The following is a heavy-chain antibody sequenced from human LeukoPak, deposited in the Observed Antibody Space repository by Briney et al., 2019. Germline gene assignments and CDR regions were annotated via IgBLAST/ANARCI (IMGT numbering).Heavy chain of an antibody. CDR3: ARLSTYYYYYMDV. D-gene: IGHD2-15*01. CDR2: ISGNSGNT. V-gene: IGHV3-23*01. CDR1: GFTFSSYA. Sequence: GGSLRLSCAASGFTFSSYAMSWDRQAPGMGLEWVSAISGNSGNTHYADSVKGRFTISRDNSKNTLYLQMNSLRAEDTAVYYCARLSTYYYYYMDVWGKGTTVTISS. J-gene: IGHJ6*03.